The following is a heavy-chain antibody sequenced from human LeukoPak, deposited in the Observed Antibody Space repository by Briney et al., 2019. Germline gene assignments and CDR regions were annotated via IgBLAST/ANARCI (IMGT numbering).Heavy chain of an antibody. D-gene: IGHD3-22*01. V-gene: IGHV4-59*08. CDR1: RGAISSYY. Sequence: SETLSLTCTVSRGAISSYYWSRIRQPPGKGLEWIGYMYYSGSTNYNSSLKSRVTMSVDTSKNQFSLNLSTLTAADTAVYDYARLRRCYYDRSGYGPWYFDLWGRGTLVTVSS. CDR2: MYYSGST. CDR3: ARLRRCYYDRSGYGPWYFDL. J-gene: IGHJ2*01.